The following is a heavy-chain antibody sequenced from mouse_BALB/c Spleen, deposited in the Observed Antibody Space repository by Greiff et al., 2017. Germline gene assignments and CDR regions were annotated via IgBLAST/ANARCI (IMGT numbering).Heavy chain of an antibody. CDR1: GYAFSSSW. D-gene: IGHD1-2*01. V-gene: IGHV1-82*01. CDR2: IYPGDGDT. J-gene: IGHJ3*01. Sequence: VQLQQSGPELVKPGASVKISCKASGYAFSSSWMNWVKQRPGQGLEWIGRIYPGDGDTNYNGKFKGKATLTADKSSSTAYMQLSSLTSVDSAVYFWAVTTATSAWFAYWGQGTLGTVSA. CDR3: AVTTATSAWFAY.